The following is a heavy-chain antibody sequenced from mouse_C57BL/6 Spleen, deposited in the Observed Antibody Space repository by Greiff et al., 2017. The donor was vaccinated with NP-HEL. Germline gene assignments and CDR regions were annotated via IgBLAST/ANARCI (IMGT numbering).Heavy chain of an antibody. D-gene: IGHD3-2*02. CDR1: GYTFTSYW. V-gene: IGHV1-50*01. CDR2: IDPSDSYT. J-gene: IGHJ3*01. Sequence: QVQLQQPGAELVKPGASVKLSCKASGYTFTSYWMQWVKQRPGQGLEWIGEIDPSDSYTNYNQKFKGKATLTVDTSSSTAYRQLSSLTSEDSAVYYCARDSSGYEAYWGQGTLVTVSA. CDR3: ARDSSGYEAY.